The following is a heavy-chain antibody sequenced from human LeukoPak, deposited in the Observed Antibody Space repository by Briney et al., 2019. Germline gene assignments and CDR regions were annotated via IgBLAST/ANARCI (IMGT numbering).Heavy chain of an antibody. J-gene: IGHJ4*02. CDR3: ARRGQQLLRFDY. D-gene: IGHD6-13*01. CDR1: GGSFSGYY. Sequence: PSETLSLTCAVYGGSFSGYYWIWIRQPPGKGLEWIGEINHSGSTNYNPSLKSRVTISVDTSKNQFSLKLSSVTAADTAVYYCARRGQQLLRFDYWGQGTLVTVSS. V-gene: IGHV4-34*01. CDR2: INHSGST.